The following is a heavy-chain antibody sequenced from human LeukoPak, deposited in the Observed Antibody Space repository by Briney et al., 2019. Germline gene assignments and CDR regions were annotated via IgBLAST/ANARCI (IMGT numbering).Heavy chain of an antibody. V-gene: IGHV3-73*01. D-gene: IGHD2-15*01. CDR1: GFTFSSYW. Sequence: GGSLRLSCAASGFTFSSYWMSWVRQAPGKGLEWVGRIRSKANSYATAYAASVKGRFTISRDDSKNTAYLQMNSLKTEDTAVYYCTRATDCSGGSCYVDYWGQGTLVTVSS. CDR2: IRSKANSYAT. J-gene: IGHJ4*02. CDR3: TRATDCSGGSCYVDY.